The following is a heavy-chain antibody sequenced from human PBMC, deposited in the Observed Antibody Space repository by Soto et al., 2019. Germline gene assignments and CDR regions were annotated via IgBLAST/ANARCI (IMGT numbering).Heavy chain of an antibody. CDR1: GFTFSSYA. D-gene: IGHD5-18*01. Sequence: EVQLLESGGGLVQPGGSLRLSCAASGFTFSSYAMSWVRQAPGKGLEWVSAINDVGGSTYYAGSVKGRFSISRDNSKNTLYLQMNSLRAEDTALYYCAKVTSRDLGYSNGASDFWGQGTLVTVSS. V-gene: IGHV3-23*01. CDR3: AKVTSRDLGYSNGASDF. J-gene: IGHJ4*02. CDR2: INDVGGST.